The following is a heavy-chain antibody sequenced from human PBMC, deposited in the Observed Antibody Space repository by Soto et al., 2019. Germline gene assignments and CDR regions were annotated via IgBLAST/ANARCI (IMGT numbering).Heavy chain of an antibody. Sequence: PGESLKISCQCSGYSFTIYWIGWVRQMPGKGLEWMGIIYPGDSDTRYSPSFQGQVTISADKSISTAYLQWSSLKASDTAMYYCARQYSSSYRGFDYWGQGTLVTVSS. D-gene: IGHD6-6*01. J-gene: IGHJ4*02. CDR2: IYPGDSDT. CDR3: ARQYSSSYRGFDY. V-gene: IGHV5-51*01. CDR1: GYSFTIYW.